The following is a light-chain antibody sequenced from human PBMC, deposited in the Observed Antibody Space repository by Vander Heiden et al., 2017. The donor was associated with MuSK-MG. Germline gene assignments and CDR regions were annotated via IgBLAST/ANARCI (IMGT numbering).Light chain of an antibody. Sequence: SYELTQAPAGSSPPGQTASITCSGDKLGDKYACWYQQKPGQSPGRGSEQDSKRPSGIPGRFSGYKSANKVILRIRGSRAMDGADNYCQEWDGSKGWVFGGGTKLTVL. CDR3: QEWDGSKGWV. CDR1: KLGDKY. V-gene: IGLV3-1*01. CDR2: QDS. J-gene: IGLJ3*02.